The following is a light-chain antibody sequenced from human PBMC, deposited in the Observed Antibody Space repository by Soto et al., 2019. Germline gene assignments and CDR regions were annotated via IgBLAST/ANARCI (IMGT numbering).Light chain of an antibody. CDR1: QTISDW. CDR2: KMS. CDR3: QHWNNYLWT. Sequence: DIQMTQSPSTLSASVGDRVTITCRASQTISDWLAWYQQKPGKAPKLLIYKMSSLESGVPSRFSGSGSGTEFTLTISGLQPEACATDHCQHWNNYLWTFGQGTKVEIK. J-gene: IGKJ1*01. V-gene: IGKV1-5*03.